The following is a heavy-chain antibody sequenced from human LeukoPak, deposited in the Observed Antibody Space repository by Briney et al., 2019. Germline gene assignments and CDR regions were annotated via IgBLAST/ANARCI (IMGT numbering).Heavy chain of an antibody. Sequence: PGRSLRLSCAASAFTFSSYGMHWVRQAPGKGLEWVSVISYEGSKKYYADSVKGRFTISRDNSKNTVHLQMNSLSTEDTAVYYCAKDRAEATRRSLDYWGQGTLVTVSS. CDR1: AFTFSSYG. V-gene: IGHV3-30*18. CDR2: ISYEGSKK. CDR3: AKDRAEATRRSLDY. D-gene: IGHD1-26*01. J-gene: IGHJ4*02.